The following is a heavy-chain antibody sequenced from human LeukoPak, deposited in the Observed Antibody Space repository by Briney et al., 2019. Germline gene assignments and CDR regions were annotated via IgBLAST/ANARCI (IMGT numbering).Heavy chain of an antibody. V-gene: IGHV3-21*01. CDR3: ARDGAVGGAFDF. CDR1: GFTFSSYN. CDR2: ISSSSSYI. Sequence: GGSLRLSCAASGFTFSSYNMNWVRQAPGKGLEWVSSISSSSSYIYYADSVKGRFTISRDNSKNTLYLQMHSLRAEDTAVYYCARDGAVGGAFDFWGQGTMVTVSS. D-gene: IGHD6-19*01. J-gene: IGHJ3*01.